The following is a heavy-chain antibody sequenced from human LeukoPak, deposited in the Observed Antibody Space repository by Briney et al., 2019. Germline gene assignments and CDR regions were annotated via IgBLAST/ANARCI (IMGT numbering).Heavy chain of an antibody. D-gene: IGHD3-10*01. Sequence: GGSLRLSCAASGFTLNNYAMSWVRQAPGKGLEWVSSISSSSSYIYYADSVKGRFTISRDNAKNSLYLQMNSLRAEDTAVYYCARLGGFVYYYMDVWGKGTTVTVSS. J-gene: IGHJ6*03. CDR3: ARLGGFVYYYMDV. V-gene: IGHV3-21*01. CDR2: ISSSSSYI. CDR1: GFTLNNYA.